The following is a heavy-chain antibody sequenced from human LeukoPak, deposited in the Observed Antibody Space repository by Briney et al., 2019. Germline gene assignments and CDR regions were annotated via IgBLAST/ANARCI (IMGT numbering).Heavy chain of an antibody. V-gene: IGHV4-59*01. J-gene: IGHJ4*02. D-gene: IGHD3-10*01. CDR2: IYYSGSI. Sequence: PSETLSLTCTVSGGSISSYYWSWIRQPPGKGLEWIGYIYYSGSIKYSPSLTSRVTISLDTSKNQFSLKLSSVTAADTAVYYCARSPWSRGDFDYWGQGILVTVSS. CDR3: ARSPWSRGDFDY. CDR1: GGSISSYY.